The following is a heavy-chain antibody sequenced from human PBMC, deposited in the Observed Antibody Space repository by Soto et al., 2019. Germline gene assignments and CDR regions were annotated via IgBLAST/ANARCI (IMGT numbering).Heavy chain of an antibody. CDR2: IIPISGTT. CDR1: GGSFNSDA. J-gene: IGHJ6*02. Sequence: QVQLVQSGAEVKKPGSSVKVSCNASGGSFNSDAINWVRQAPGQGLEWMGGIIPISGTTNYAQQFQGRVTITADESTGTDYMDVSSLRSEDTAIYYCARGDYGDYHSYYYGMAVWGQGTTVTVSS. CDR3: ARGDYGDYHSYYYGMAV. V-gene: IGHV1-69*01. D-gene: IGHD4-17*01.